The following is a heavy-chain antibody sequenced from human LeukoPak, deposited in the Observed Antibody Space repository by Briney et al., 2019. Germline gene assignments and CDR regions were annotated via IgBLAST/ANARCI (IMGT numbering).Heavy chain of an antibody. J-gene: IGHJ4*02. V-gene: IGHV4-59*01. Sequence: SETLSLTCTVSGVSISSYCWSWIRQPPGKGLEWIGFIYYSGTTNYNPSLKSRVTMSLDTSKSQFSLKLTSVTAADTAVYYCARAPPGYSSGWFDYFDYWGQGALVTVSS. D-gene: IGHD6-19*01. CDR1: GVSISSYC. CDR2: IYYSGTT. CDR3: ARAPPGYSSGWFDYFDY.